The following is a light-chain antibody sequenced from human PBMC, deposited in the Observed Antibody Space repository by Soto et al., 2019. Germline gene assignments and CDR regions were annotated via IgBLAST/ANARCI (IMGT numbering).Light chain of an antibody. J-gene: IGLJ1*01. V-gene: IGLV2-11*01. CDR2: DVN. CDR1: SSDVGGYNY. Sequence: QSALTQPRSVSGSPGQSVTISCTGTSSDVGGYNYVSWYQQHPGKAPKLIIYDVNRRPSGVPDRFSGSKSGNTASLTISGLQAEDEADYYCCSYAGSYTDVFGTGTKLTVL. CDR3: CSYAGSYTDV.